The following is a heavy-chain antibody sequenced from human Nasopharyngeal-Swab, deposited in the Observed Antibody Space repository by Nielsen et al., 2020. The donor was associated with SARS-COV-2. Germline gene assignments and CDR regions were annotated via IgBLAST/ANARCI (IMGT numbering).Heavy chain of an antibody. CDR2: IWYDGSNK. J-gene: IGHJ3*02. D-gene: IGHD5-24*01. V-gene: IGHV3-33*01. CDR1: GFTFSSYG. Sequence: GGSLRLSCAASGFTFSSYGMHWVRQAPGKGLEWVAVIWYDGSNKFYADSVKGRFTISRDNSKNTLYLQMNSLRAEDTAVYYCARDERWLRNAFDIWGQGAMVTVSS. CDR3: ARDERWLRNAFDI.